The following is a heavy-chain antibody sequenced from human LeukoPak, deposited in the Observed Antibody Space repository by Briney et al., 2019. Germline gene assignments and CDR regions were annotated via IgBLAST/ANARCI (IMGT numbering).Heavy chain of an antibody. D-gene: IGHD5-18*01. J-gene: IGHJ4*02. Sequence: PGGSLRLSCTVSGFIFSNSGMHWVRRAPGKGLEWVAVVWFDGSKTYYGDSVKGRFTISRDNSKKTLYLQVGSLRVDDTAVYFCAGGFRGYRYGPFDYWGQGTLVTVSS. V-gene: IGHV3-33*01. CDR3: AGGFRGYRYGPFDY. CDR1: GFIFSNSG. CDR2: VWFDGSKT.